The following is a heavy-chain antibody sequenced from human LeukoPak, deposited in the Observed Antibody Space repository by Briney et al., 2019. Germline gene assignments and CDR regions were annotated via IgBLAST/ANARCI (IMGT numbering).Heavy chain of an antibody. D-gene: IGHD3-22*01. CDR2: IIPIFGTA. Sequence: ASVKVSCKASGGTFSSYAISWVRQAPGQGLEWMGGIIPIFGTANCAQKFQGRVTITADKSTSTAYMELSSLRSEDTAVYYCARVTREDYYDSSGYVEDWGQGTLVTVSS. CDR3: ARVTREDYYDSSGYVED. V-gene: IGHV1-69*06. CDR1: GGTFSSYA. J-gene: IGHJ4*02.